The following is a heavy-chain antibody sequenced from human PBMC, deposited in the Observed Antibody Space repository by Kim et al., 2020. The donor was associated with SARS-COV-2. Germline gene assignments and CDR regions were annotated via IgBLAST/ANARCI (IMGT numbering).Heavy chain of an antibody. Sequence: GGSLRLSCAASGFTFDDYAMHWVRQAPGKGLEWVSLISGDGGSTYYADSVKGRFTISRDNSKNSLYLQMNSLRTEDTALYYCAKDMGGNIRKWYPIYYYYGMDVWGQGTTVTVSS. CDR2: ISGDGGST. D-gene: IGHD2-15*01. V-gene: IGHV3-43*02. J-gene: IGHJ6*02. CDR1: GFTFDDYA. CDR3: AKDMGGNIRKWYPIYYYYGMDV.